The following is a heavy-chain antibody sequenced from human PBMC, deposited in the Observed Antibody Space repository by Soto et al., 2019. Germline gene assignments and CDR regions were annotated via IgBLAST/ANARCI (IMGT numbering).Heavy chain of an antibody. CDR3: ACARATMAAAACFNC. CDR2: VYRTGST. Sequence: SETLSLTCAVSGGAISTSNWWSWVRQPPGKGLEWIGEVYRTGSTNYNPSLESRLTISVDKSKNQFSLKLTSVTGAETAGCYIACARATMAAAACFNCWGQATLVTV. CDR1: GGAISTSNW. D-gene: IGHD2-15*01. J-gene: IGHJ4*01. V-gene: IGHV4-4*02.